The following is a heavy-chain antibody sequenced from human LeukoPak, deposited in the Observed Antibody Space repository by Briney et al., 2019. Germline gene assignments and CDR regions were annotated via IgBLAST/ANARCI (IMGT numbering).Heavy chain of an antibody. V-gene: IGHV4-34*01. CDR3: ARGLRGARKYYYGMDV. J-gene: IGHJ6*02. CDR1: GGSFSGYY. D-gene: IGHD3-10*01. Sequence: SETLSLTCAVYGGSFSGYYWSWIRQPPGKGLEWIGELNHSGITNYNPSLKSRVTISVDTSKNQFSLKLTSVTAADTAVYYCARGLRGARKYYYGMDVWGQGTTVTVSS. CDR2: LNHSGIT.